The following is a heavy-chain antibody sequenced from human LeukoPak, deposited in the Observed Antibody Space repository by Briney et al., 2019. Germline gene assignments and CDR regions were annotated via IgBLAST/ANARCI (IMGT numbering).Heavy chain of an antibody. V-gene: IGHV3-30*01. D-gene: IGHD2-15*01. CDR2: ISYDGSNK. Sequence: PGRSLRLSCAASGFTFSSYAMHWVRQAPGKGLEGVAVISYDGSNKYYADSVKGRFTISRDNSKNTLYLQMNSLRAEDTAVYYCARGGGSTRWYYFDYWGQGTLVTVSS. J-gene: IGHJ4*02. CDR1: GFTFSSYA. CDR3: ARGGGSTRWYYFDY.